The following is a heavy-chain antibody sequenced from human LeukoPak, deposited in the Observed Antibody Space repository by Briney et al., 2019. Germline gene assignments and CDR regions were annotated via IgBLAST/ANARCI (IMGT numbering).Heavy chain of an antibody. V-gene: IGHV3-7*05. CDR3: ARDLHYYVAMDV. Sequence: TGGSLRLSCAASGFNFNSYWMSWVRQAPGKGLECVANIKQDGSEIYFVDSVKGRFAISRDNSKSMLFLQLNSLRAEDTALYYCARDLHYYVAMDVWGQGTTVTVSS. J-gene: IGHJ6*02. CDR1: GFNFNSYW. D-gene: IGHD3-10*02. CDR2: IKQDGSEI.